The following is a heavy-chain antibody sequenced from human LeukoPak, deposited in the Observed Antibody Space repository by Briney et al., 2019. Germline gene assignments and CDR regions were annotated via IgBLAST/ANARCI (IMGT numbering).Heavy chain of an antibody. CDR3: ARKGHDAFDI. J-gene: IGHJ3*02. CDR2: IYYSGSN. Sequence: SETLSLTCTVSGGSISSSSYYWGWIRQPPGKGLEWIVNIYYSGSNYYNPSLKSRVTISVDTSRNQFSLKLSSLTAADTAVYYCARKGHDAFDIWGQGTVITVSS. V-gene: IGHV4-39*01. CDR1: GGSISSSSYY.